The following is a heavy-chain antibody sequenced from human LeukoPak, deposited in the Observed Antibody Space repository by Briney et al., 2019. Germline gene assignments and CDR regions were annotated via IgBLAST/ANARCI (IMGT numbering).Heavy chain of an antibody. CDR2: ISAYNGNT. CDR1: GYTFTSYG. Sequence: ASVKVSFKASGYTFTSYGISWVRQAPGQGLEWMGWISAYNGNTNYAQKLQGRVTMTTDTSTSTAYMELRSLRSDDTAVYYCARDHRNYYDSSGSDYWGQGTLVTVSS. J-gene: IGHJ4*02. D-gene: IGHD3-22*01. V-gene: IGHV1-18*01. CDR3: ARDHRNYYDSSGSDY.